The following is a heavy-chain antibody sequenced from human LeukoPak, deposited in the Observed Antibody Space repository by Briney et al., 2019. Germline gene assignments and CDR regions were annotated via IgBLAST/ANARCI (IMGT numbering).Heavy chain of an antibody. J-gene: IGHJ3*02. V-gene: IGHV4-61*02. CDR3: ARHKNWGHDAFDI. Sequence: PSQTLSLTCTVSGGSMNSNNYYWTWIRQPAGKGLEWIGRIYSSGSTNYNPSLKSRVTISIDTSENQFSLRLSSVTAADTAVYYCARHKNWGHDAFDIWGQGTMVTVSS. CDR2: IYSSGST. CDR1: GGSMNSNNYY. D-gene: IGHD7-27*01.